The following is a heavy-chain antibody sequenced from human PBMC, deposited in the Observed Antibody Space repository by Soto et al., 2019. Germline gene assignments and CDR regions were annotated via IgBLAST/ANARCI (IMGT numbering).Heavy chain of an antibody. CDR2: IYSGGST. CDR3: ARGSISGWYRYFDY. Sequence: PGGSLRLSCAASGFTVSSNYMSWVRQAPGKGLEWVSVIYSGGSTYYADSVKGRFTISRDNSKNTLYLQMNSLRAEDTAVYYCARGSISGWYRYFDYWGQGTLVTVSS. J-gene: IGHJ4*02. V-gene: IGHV3-53*01. CDR1: GFTVSSNY. D-gene: IGHD6-19*01.